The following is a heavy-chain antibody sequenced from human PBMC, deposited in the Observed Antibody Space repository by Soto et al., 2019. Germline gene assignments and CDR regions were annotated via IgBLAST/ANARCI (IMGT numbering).Heavy chain of an antibody. J-gene: IGHJ6*02. Sequence: ASVKVSCKASGYTFTSYGISWVRQAPGQGLEWMGWISAYNGNTNYAQKLQGRVTMTTDTSTSTAYMELRSLRSDDTAVYYCATYYYDSRDNYYYYGMDVWGQGTTVPVSS. V-gene: IGHV1-18*01. CDR3: ATYYYDSRDNYYYYGMDV. D-gene: IGHD3-22*01. CDR1: GYTFTSYG. CDR2: ISAYNGNT.